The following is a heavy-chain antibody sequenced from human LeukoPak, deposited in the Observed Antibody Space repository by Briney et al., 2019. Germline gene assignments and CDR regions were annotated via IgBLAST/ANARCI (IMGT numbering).Heavy chain of an antibody. D-gene: IGHD3-3*01. CDR2: IIPIFGTA. V-gene: IGHV1-69*13. J-gene: IGHJ3*02. CDR3: ARDRELKTYYDFWSGYRI. CDR1: GGTFSSYA. Sequence: ASVKVSCKASGGTFSSYAISWVRQAPGQGPEWMGGIIPIFGTANYAQKFQGRVTITADESTSTAYMELSSLRSEDTAVYYCARDRELKTYYDFWSGYRIWGQGTMVTVSS.